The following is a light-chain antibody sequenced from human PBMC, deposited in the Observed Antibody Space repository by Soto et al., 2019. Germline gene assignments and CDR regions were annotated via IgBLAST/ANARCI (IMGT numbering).Light chain of an antibody. CDR1: QSGSRY. V-gene: IGKV3-11*01. J-gene: IGKJ4*01. Sequence: EIVMKQSAGTLSLSQGERATLSCRASQSGSRYLAWYQQQPGQAPRLLIYDASNRATGIPARFSCSGSETDFTLTISSLEPEDVAAYSCQQRSNCPLTFGGGTKVDI. CDR2: DAS. CDR3: QQRSNCPLT.